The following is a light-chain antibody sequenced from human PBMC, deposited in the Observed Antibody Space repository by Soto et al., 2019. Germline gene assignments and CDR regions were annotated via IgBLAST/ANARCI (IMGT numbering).Light chain of an antibody. J-gene: IGKJ5*01. CDR1: QSITTY. CDR2: GAS. CDR3: QQYGSSLSIT. Sequence: EVVLTQSPGTMSLSPGETATLSCRASQSITTYLAWYQQKPGQAPRLLIYGASSRTTGTPDRFSGSGPGADFTLTISRLEPEDFAVYYCQQYGSSLSITFGQGTRLEIK. V-gene: IGKV3-20*01.